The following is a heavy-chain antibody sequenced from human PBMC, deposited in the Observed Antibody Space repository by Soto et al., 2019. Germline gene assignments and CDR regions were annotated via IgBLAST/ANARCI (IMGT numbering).Heavy chain of an antibody. J-gene: IGHJ6*02. CDR3: AREDYYYDSSGYLAGLGMDV. D-gene: IGHD3-22*01. V-gene: IGHV1-46*01. CDR1: GYTFTSYY. CDR2: INPSGGST. Sequence: ASVKVSCKASGYTFTSYYMHWVRQAPGQGLEWMGIINPSGGSTSYAQKFQGRVTMTRDTSTSTVYMELSSLRSEDTAVYYCAREDYYYDSSGYLAGLGMDVWGQGTTVTVSS.